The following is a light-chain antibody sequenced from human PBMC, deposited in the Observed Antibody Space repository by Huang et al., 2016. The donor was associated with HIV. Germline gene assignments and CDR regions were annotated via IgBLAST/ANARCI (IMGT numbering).Light chain of an antibody. CDR3: HQYNNWLLS. CDR1: RSVSTN. J-gene: IGKJ4*01. V-gene: IGKV3-15*01. Sequence: EIVMTQSPATLSVSPGQRVTLSCRANRSVSTNLAWYQQRHGQAPRLLIYGSSTRARGIPARFSGSGSGTDFSLTISSLQSEDFALYYCHQYNNWLLSFGGGTRV. CDR2: GSS.